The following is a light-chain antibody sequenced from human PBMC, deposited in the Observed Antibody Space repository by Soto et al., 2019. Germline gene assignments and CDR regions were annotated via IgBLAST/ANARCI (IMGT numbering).Light chain of an antibody. CDR2: GVS. J-gene: IGKJ2*01. V-gene: IGKV3-20*01. CDR3: QQYRSSPMYT. Sequence: EIVLTQSPGTLSLSPGERATLSCRASQSVSSSYLAWYEQTRGQAPRLLIYGVSSRAAGILDRFSGSGSGTDFSITISRLEPEDFVAYYCQQYRSSPMYTFGQGTNLEIK. CDR1: QSVSSSY.